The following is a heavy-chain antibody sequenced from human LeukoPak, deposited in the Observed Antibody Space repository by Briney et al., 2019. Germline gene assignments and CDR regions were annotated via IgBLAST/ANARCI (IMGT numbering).Heavy chain of an antibody. J-gene: IGHJ6*02. V-gene: IGHV3-11*01. CDR3: AREYYDILTGYYGGSDGMDV. CDR1: GFTFSDYY. D-gene: IGHD3-9*01. CDR2: ISSSGSTI. Sequence: PGGSLRLSCAASGFTFSDYYMSWIRQAPRKGLEWVSYISSSGSTIYYADSVKGRFTISRENAKNSLYLQMKSLRAEDTAVYYCAREYYDILTGYYGGSDGMDVWGQGTTVTVSS.